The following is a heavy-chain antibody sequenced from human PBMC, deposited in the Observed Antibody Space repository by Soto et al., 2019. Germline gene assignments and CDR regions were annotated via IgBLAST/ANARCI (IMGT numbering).Heavy chain of an antibody. V-gene: IGHV3-33*01. CDR2: IWYDGSNK. Sequence: PGGSLRLSCAASGFTFSSYGMHWVRQAPGKGLEWVAVIWYDGSNKYYADSVKGRFTISRDNSKNTLYLQMNSLRAEDTAVYYCARGTGYYYDSSGYYAWFDPWGQGTLVTVSS. CDR3: ARGTGYYYDSSGYYAWFDP. D-gene: IGHD3-22*01. CDR1: GFTFSSYG. J-gene: IGHJ5*02.